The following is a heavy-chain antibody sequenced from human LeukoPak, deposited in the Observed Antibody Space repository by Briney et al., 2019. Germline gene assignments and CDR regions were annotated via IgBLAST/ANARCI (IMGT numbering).Heavy chain of an antibody. J-gene: IGHJ6*02. CDR1: GGSISSYY. D-gene: IGHD1-1*01. Sequence: SETLSLTCTVSGGSISSYYWSWIRQPPGKGLEWIGYIYYSGSTNYNPSLKSRVTISVDTSKNQFSLKLSSVTAADTAVYYCARVNWDDARYYYGMDVWGQGTTVTVSS. CDR3: ARVNWDDARYYYGMDV. CDR2: IYYSGST. V-gene: IGHV4-59*01.